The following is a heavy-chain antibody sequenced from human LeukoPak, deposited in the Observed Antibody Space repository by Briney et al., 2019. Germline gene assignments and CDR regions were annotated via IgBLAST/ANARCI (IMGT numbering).Heavy chain of an antibody. D-gene: IGHD3-9*01. V-gene: IGHV4-30-4*08. CDR1: GGSISSGDYY. J-gene: IGHJ3*02. CDR3: AGDILTPDAFDI. Sequence: SQTLSLTCTVSGGSISSGDYYWSWIRQPPGTGLEWIGYIYYSGSTYYNPSLKSRVTISVDTSKNQFSLKLSSVTAADTAVYYCAGDILTPDAFDIWGQGTMVTVSS. CDR2: IYYSGST.